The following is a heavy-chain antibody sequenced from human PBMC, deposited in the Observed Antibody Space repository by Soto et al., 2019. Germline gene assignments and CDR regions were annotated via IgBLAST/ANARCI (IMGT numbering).Heavy chain of an antibody. CDR3: ARSSIAVAGPFDY. CDR1: GYRFTTYW. Sequence: GESLKISCKGSGYRFTTYWIGWVRQKPGRGLEWMGIIQPGDSDTRYSPSFQGQVTISADKSISTAYLQWSSLKASDTAIYYCARSSIAVAGPFDYWGQGTLVTVPS. V-gene: IGHV5-51*01. D-gene: IGHD6-19*01. CDR2: IQPGDSDT. J-gene: IGHJ4*02.